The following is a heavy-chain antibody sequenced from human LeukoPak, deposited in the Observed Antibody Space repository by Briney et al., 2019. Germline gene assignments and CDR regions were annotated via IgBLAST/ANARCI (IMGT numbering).Heavy chain of an antibody. V-gene: IGHV3-48*01. D-gene: IGHD3-16*01. CDR2: ISSLSGTI. CDR3: VRDQGGAVSY. CDR1: GFTFSSYS. Sequence: GGSLRLSCTASGFTFSSYSMNWVRQAPGKGLEWVSYISSLSGTIHYADSVTGRFIISRDNAKNSLFLQMNSLRAEDTAVYYCVRDQGGAVSYWGQGTLVTVSS. J-gene: IGHJ4*02.